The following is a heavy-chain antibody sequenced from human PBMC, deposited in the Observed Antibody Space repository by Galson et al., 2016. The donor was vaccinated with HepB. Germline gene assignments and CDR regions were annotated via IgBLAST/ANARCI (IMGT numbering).Heavy chain of an antibody. CDR3: ARVRCSTFRCQNWFDP. J-gene: IGHJ5*02. D-gene: IGHD2/OR15-2a*01. CDR1: GDSVSSNSAA. CDR2: TYYRSKWYN. Sequence: CAISGDSVSSNSAAWTWIRQSPLRGLEWLGRTYYRSKWYNDYAVSVKSRISIHPETSKNQFSLQLNSVTPEDTAVYHCARVRCSTFRCQNWFDPWGQGTLVTVSS. V-gene: IGHV6-1*01.